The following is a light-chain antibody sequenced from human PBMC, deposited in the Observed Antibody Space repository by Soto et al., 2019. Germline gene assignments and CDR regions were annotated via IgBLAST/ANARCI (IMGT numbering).Light chain of an antibody. CDR1: QSISSN. CDR2: GAS. CDR3: HQHNNWPYT. J-gene: IGKJ2*01. Sequence: ILMSQSPATLSVSPGERATLFCRASQSISSNLVWYQQKPGQAPRLLIYGASTRATGIPARFSGSGSGTDFTLTISSLWSEDFGVYYCHQHNNWPYTFGQGTKLDIK. V-gene: IGKV3-15*01.